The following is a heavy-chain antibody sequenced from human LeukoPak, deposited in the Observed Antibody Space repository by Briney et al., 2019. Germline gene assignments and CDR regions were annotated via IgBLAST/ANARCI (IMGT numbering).Heavy chain of an antibody. Sequence: PGGSLRLSCAASGFTFGSYGLHWVRQAPGKGLEWVSYITPSGSPIYYADSVKGRFTISRDNAKNSLFLQMNSLRAEDTAVYYCARDIYYDSSGYYGSVYWGQGTLVTVSS. J-gene: IGHJ4*02. CDR2: ITPSGSPI. D-gene: IGHD3-22*01. V-gene: IGHV3-48*04. CDR3: ARDIYYDSSGYYGSVY. CDR1: GFTFGSYG.